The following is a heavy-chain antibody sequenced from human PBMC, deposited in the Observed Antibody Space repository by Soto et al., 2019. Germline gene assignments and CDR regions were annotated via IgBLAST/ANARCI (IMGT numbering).Heavy chain of an antibody. CDR3: ARGRDLPLRPNWFDP. V-gene: IGHV4-34*01. Sequence: KPSETLSLTCAVYGGSFSGYYWSWIRQPPGKGLEWIGEINHSGSTNYNPSLKSRVTISVDTSKNQFSLKLSSVTAADTAVYYCARGRDLPLRPNWFDPWGQGTLVTVSS. D-gene: IGHD2-2*01. CDR2: INHSGST. CDR1: GGSFSGYY. J-gene: IGHJ5*02.